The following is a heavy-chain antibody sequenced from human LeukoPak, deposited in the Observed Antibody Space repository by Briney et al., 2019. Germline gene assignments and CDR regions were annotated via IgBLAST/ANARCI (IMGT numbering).Heavy chain of an antibody. D-gene: IGHD1-14*01. CDR3: TRDYRNLGFDM. CDR2: INGDGSTT. Sequence: GGSLRLSCAASGSTLSSYWMHWVRQAPGKGLVWVSRINGDGSTTNYADSVKGRFTISRDNAKNTLYLQMNILTAEDTALYYCTRDYRNLGFDMWGQGTMVTVSS. CDR1: GSTLSSYW. J-gene: IGHJ3*02. V-gene: IGHV3-74*01.